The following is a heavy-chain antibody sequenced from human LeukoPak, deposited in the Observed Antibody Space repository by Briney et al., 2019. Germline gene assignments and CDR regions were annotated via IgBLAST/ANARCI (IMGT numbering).Heavy chain of an antibody. J-gene: IGHJ4*02. CDR2: IKPKTDGETT. CDR3: TTIPD. Sequence: GGSLRLSCAASGFTFSNAYMNWVRQAPGKGLEWVGRIKPKTDGETTEYAAPVKGRFTISRDDSKNTLYLQMNSLKTEDTAVYYCTTIPDWGQGTLVTVSS. CDR1: GFTFSNAY. V-gene: IGHV3-15*07.